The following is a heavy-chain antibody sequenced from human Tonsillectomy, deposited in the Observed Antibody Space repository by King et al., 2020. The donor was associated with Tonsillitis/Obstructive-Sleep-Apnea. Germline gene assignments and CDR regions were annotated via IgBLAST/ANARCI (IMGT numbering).Heavy chain of an antibody. Sequence: QLQESGPGLVKPSETLSLTCTVSGGSISSYYWSWIRQPPGKGLEWIGYIYYIGSTNFNPSLKSRVTISVDTSKNQFSLKLRSVTAADTAVYYCARAPVHIVYAFDIWGQGTMVTVSS. CDR2: IYYIGST. CDR3: ARAPVHIVYAFDI. J-gene: IGHJ3*02. D-gene: IGHD3-16*02. CDR1: GGSISSYY. V-gene: IGHV4-59*01.